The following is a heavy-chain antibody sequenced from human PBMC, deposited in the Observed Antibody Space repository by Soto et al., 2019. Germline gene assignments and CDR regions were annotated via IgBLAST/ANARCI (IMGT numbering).Heavy chain of an antibody. CDR3: SKDAVPSVSYFYYYGMDV. J-gene: IGHJ6*02. D-gene: IGHD3-10*01. CDR2: ISGSGGST. CDR1: GFTFSSYA. Sequence: GGSLRLSCAASGFTFSSYAMSWVRQAPGKGLEWVSAISGSGGSTYYADSVKGRFTISRDNSKNTLYLLMNSLRAEDTAVYYCSKDAVPSVSYFYYYGMDVWGQGTTVTVSS. V-gene: IGHV3-23*01.